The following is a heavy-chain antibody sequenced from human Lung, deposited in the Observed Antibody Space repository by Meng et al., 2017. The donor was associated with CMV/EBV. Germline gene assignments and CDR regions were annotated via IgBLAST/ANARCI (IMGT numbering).Heavy chain of an antibody. V-gene: IGHV3-23*01. CDR3: AKTFYGSGSSVAWGFDP. CDR1: GFTFSIYA. D-gene: IGHD6-19*01. Sequence: SCAASGFTFSIYAMNWVRQAPGKGLEWVAVFSSSGDNTYYAYSVKGRFTISRDNSTNTPYLQMNSLRAEDTAVYYCAKTFYGSGSSVAWGFDPWXQGAXVT. J-gene: IGHJ5*02. CDR2: FSSSGDNT.